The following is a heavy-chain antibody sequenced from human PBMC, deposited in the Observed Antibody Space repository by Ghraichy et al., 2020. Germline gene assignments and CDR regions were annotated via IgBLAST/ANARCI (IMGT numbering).Heavy chain of an antibody. D-gene: IGHD5-24*01. Sequence: SLNISCTVSGASITSGSNYWTWLRQPAGKGLEWIGRVFSTGSTTYSPSLKSRVSISLDTSKNQFSLKLSSVTAADTAVYFCARADYSGRPFGDGFDYWGQGTLVTVSS. CDR3: ARADYSGRPFGDGFDY. CDR2: VFSTGST. CDR1: GASITSGSNY. V-gene: IGHV4-61*02. J-gene: IGHJ4*02.